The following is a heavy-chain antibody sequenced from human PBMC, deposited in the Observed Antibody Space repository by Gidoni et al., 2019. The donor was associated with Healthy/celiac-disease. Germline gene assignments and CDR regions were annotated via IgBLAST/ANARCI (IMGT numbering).Heavy chain of an antibody. V-gene: IGHV3-48*02. CDR3: ATGVPAAPPYYYYYYGMDV. CDR2: ISSSSSTI. J-gene: IGHJ6*02. CDR1: GFTFSSYS. Sequence: ELQLVESGGGLVQPGGSLRLSCAASGFTFSSYSMNWVRQAPGKGLEWVSYISSSSSTIYYADSVKGRFTISRDNAKNSLYLQMNSLRDEDTAVYYCATGVPAAPPYYYYYYGMDVWGQGTTVTVSS. D-gene: IGHD2-2*01.